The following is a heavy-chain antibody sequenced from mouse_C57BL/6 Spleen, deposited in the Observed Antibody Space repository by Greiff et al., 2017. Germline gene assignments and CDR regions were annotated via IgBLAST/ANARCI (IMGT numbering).Heavy chain of an antibody. D-gene: IGHD2-2*01. CDR3: AREVVTTGAFDY. J-gene: IGHJ2*01. CDR2: INYDGSST. V-gene: IGHV5-16*01. Sequence: EVHLVESEGGLVQPGSSMKLSCTASGFTFSDYYMAWVHQVPEKGLEWVANINYDGSSTYYLDSLKSRFIISRDNAKNILYLQMSSLKSEDTATYYCAREVVTTGAFDYWGQGTTLTVSS. CDR1: GFTFSDYY.